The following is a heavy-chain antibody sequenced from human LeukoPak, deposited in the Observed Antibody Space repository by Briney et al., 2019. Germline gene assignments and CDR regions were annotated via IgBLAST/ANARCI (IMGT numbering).Heavy chain of an antibody. CDR1: GGSISSGGYY. CDR3: ARGVLGYCSSTSCYVLQHWFDP. V-gene: IGHV4-31*03. J-gene: IGHJ5*02. CDR2: IYYSGST. D-gene: IGHD2-2*01. Sequence: SQTLSVTCTVSGGSISSGGYYWSWIRQHPGKGLEWIGYIYYSGSTYYNPPLKSRVTISVDTSKNQFSLKLSSVTAADTAVYYCARGVLGYCSSTSCYVLQHWFDPRVQGTLVTVSS.